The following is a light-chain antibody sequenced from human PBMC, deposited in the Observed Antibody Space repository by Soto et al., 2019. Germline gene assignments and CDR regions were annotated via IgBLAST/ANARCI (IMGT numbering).Light chain of an antibody. CDR1: QSVQFNY. Sequence: EIVLTQSPGTLSLSPVERATLSCRASQSVQFNYVAWYQQKPGQAPRLLIYGASGRATGIPDRFSGSGSGTDFSLTISRLEPEDFAVYFCQHYDRTFGQGTKVDIK. CDR2: GAS. V-gene: IGKV3-20*01. J-gene: IGKJ1*01. CDR3: QHYDRT.